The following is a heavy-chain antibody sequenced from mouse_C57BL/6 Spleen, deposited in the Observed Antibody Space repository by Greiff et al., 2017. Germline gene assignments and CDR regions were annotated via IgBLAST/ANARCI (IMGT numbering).Heavy chain of an antibody. CDR3: AKVAGAGDYYAMDY. V-gene: IGHV2-5*01. J-gene: IGHJ4*01. CDR2: IWRGGST. Sequence: VQLQQSGPGLVQPSQSLSITCTVSGFSLTSYGVHWVRQSPGKGLEWLGVIWRGGSTDYNAAFMSRLSITKDNSKSQVFCKMNSLQADDTAIYYCAKVAGAGDYYAMDYWGQGTSVTVSS. CDR1: GFSLTSYG. D-gene: IGHD4-1*01.